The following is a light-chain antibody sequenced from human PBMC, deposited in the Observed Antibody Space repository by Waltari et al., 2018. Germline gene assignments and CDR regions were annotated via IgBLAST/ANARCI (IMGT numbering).Light chain of an antibody. CDR1: SNDVGSSNH. CDR3: SSYTGSNTLI. V-gene: IGLV2-14*03. Sequence: QSVLTQPDSVSGSPGQSITISCSGTSNDVGSSNHVAWYQQHPGKAPKLMIYDVNNRPSGVSNRFSGSKSGNTASLTISGLQAEDEANYHCSSYTGSNTLIFGGGTKLTVL. CDR2: DVN. J-gene: IGLJ2*01.